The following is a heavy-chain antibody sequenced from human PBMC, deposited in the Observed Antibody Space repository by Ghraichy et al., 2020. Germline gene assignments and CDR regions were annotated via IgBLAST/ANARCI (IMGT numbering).Heavy chain of an antibody. J-gene: IGHJ6*02. D-gene: IGHD6-13*01. V-gene: IGHV3-33*01. CDR1: GFTFSSYG. Sequence: GGSLRLSCAACGFTFSSYGMHRVRQAPRKGMEWVAVIWYDGSNKYYADSVKGRFTISRDNSKNTLYLQMNSLRAEDTAVYYCARRDSSSWYYYYYGMDVWGQGTTVTVSS. CDR2: IWYDGSNK. CDR3: ARRDSSSWYYYYYGMDV.